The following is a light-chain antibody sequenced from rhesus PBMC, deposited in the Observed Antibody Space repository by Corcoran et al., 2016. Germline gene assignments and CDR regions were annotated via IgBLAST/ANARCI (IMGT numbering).Light chain of an antibody. CDR3: QQYNSGQWT. J-gene: IGKJ1*01. Sequence: DIQMTQSPSSLSASVGDTVTITCRASQSLSSWLAWYQQKPGKAPKLLNYVAARLQSGAPSRFIGSGSGTGFPHTISSLQSEDFASYYCQQYNSGQWTVGQGTRVEIK. V-gene: IGKV1-22*01. CDR1: QSLSSW. CDR2: VAA.